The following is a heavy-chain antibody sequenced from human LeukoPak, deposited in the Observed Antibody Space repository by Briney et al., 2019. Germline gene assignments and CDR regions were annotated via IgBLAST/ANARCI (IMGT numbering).Heavy chain of an antibody. V-gene: IGHV3-48*01. Sequence: GGSLRLSCAASGFTFSSYSMNWVRQAPGKGLEWVSYISSSSSTVYYADSVKGRFTISRDNAKNSLYLQMNSLRAEDTAVYYCARVVKVGAPYYYYYMDVWGKGTTVTISS. D-gene: IGHD1-26*01. CDR2: ISSSSSTV. J-gene: IGHJ6*03. CDR1: GFTFSSYS. CDR3: ARVVKVGAPYYYYYMDV.